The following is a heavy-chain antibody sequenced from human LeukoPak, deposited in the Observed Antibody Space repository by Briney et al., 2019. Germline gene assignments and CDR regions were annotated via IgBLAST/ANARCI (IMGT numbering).Heavy chain of an antibody. CDR1: GYTFTSYD. D-gene: IGHD2-15*01. Sequence: ASVKVSCKASGYTFTSYDINWVRQATGQGLEWMGWMNPNSGNTGYAQKFQGRVTMTRNTSISTAYMELSSLRSEDTAVYYCARDRLRLGYERTNWFDPWGQGTLVTVSS. CDR3: ARDRLRLGYERTNWFDP. J-gene: IGHJ5*02. CDR2: MNPNSGNT. V-gene: IGHV1-8*01.